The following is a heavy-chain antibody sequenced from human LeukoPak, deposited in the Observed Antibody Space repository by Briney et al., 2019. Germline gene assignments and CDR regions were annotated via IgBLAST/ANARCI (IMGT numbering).Heavy chain of an antibody. Sequence: ASVKVSCKASGGTFSSYAISWVRQAPGQGLEWMGGIIPIFGTANYAQKFQGRVTITADESTSTAYMELSSLRSEDTAVYYCARVNYYDSSGYYYYYGMDVWGQGTTVTVSS. D-gene: IGHD3-22*01. CDR1: GGTFSSYA. CDR2: IIPIFGTA. CDR3: ARVNYYDSSGYYYYYGMDV. V-gene: IGHV1-69*13. J-gene: IGHJ6*02.